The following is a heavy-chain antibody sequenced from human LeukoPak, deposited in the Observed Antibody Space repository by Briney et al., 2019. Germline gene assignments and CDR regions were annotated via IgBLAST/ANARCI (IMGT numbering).Heavy chain of an antibody. Sequence: TPSETLSLTCAVYGGSFSGYYWSWIRQPPGKGLEWIGEINHSGSTNYNPSLKSRVTISVHTSKNQFSLKLSSVTAADTAVYYCARGRRHCSSTSCYKNWFDPWGQGTLVTVSS. D-gene: IGHD2-2*02. CDR2: INHSGST. V-gene: IGHV4-34*01. CDR3: ARGRRHCSSTSCYKNWFDP. J-gene: IGHJ5*02. CDR1: GGSFSGYY.